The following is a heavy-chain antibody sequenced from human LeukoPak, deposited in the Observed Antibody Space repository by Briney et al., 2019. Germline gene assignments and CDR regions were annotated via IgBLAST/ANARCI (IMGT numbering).Heavy chain of an antibody. J-gene: IGHJ4*02. V-gene: IGHV3-53*01. CDR2: IYSGGST. D-gene: IGHD2-15*01. CDR1: GFTVSSNY. Sequence: GGSLRLSCAASGFTVSSNYMSWVRQAPGKGLEWVSVIYSGGSTYYADSVKGRFTISRDNSKNTLYLQMNSLRAEDTAVYYCARDGRYCSGGSCYSGPPFDYWGQGTLVTVSS. CDR3: ARDGRYCSGGSCYSGPPFDY.